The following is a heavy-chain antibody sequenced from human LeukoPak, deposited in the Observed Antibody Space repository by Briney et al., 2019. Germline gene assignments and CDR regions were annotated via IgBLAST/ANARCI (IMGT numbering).Heavy chain of an antibody. CDR2: ISYDGSNQ. J-gene: IGHJ3*02. CDR3: AKSRAVTTLYEPFHS. V-gene: IGHV3-30*18. CDR1: GFTFSTYG. Sequence: GRSLRRSCAASGFTFSTYGMDWVRQAPGKGLEWVAVISYDGSNQQYADSVKGRFTISRDNSKNTLYLQVNSLRAEDTAMYYCAKSRAVTTLYEPFHSWGQGTMVTVSS. D-gene: IGHD4-17*01.